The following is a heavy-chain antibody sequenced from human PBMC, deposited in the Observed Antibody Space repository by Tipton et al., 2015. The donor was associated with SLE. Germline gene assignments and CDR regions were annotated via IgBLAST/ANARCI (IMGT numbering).Heavy chain of an antibody. D-gene: IGHD3-10*01. CDR1: GFTFGSYA. CDR2: ISGGGGST. Sequence: SLRLSCATSGFTFGSYALSWVRRAPGKGLEWVSAISGGGGSTYYADFVKGRFSISIDKSKKTLFLQMNSLRVDDTATYYCAKFGKTTDFYLDSWGQGTLVSVSS. V-gene: IGHV3-23*01. CDR3: AKFGKTTDFYLDS. J-gene: IGHJ4*02.